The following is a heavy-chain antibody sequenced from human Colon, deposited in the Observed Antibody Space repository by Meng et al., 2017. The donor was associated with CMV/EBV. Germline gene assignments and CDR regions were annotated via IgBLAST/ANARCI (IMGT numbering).Heavy chain of an antibody. CDR3: ARDPAAFDF. V-gene: IGHV6-1*01. D-gene: IGHD6-25*01. CDR1: GDSVSTNSAA. Sequence: QVQLQKSGPGLVKPSXXPSLTCAISGDSVSTNSAAWNWIRQSPSGGLEWLGRTYYKSKWYNDYAESVKSRITINPDTSKNQFSLQLNSVTPEDTAVYYCARDPAAFDFGGQGILVTVSS. J-gene: IGHJ4*02. CDR2: TYYKSKWYN.